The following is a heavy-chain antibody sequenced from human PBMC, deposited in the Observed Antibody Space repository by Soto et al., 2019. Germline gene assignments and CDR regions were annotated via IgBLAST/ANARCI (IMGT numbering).Heavy chain of an antibody. Sequence: GGSLRLSCAASGFTFSSYGMHWVRQAPGKGLEWVAVISYDGSNKYYADSVKGRFTISRDNSKNTLYLQMNSLRAEDTAVYYCAKDQRGYSYAVDYWGQGTLVT. CDR1: GFTFSSYG. CDR3: AKDQRGYSYAVDY. V-gene: IGHV3-30*18. J-gene: IGHJ4*02. CDR2: ISYDGSNK. D-gene: IGHD5-18*01.